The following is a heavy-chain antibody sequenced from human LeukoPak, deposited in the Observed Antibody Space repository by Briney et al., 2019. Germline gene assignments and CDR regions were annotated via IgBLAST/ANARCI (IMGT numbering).Heavy chain of an antibody. CDR3: ARHEFVGATVFDY. CDR2: IYYSGST. D-gene: IGHD1-26*01. Sequence: SETLSLTCTVSGGSISSSSYYWGWIRQPPGKGLAWIRSIYYSGSTYYNPSLKSRVTISVDTSKNQFSLKLSSVTAADTAVYYCARHEFVGATVFDYWGQGTLVTVSS. J-gene: IGHJ4*02. V-gene: IGHV4-39*01. CDR1: GGSISSSSYY.